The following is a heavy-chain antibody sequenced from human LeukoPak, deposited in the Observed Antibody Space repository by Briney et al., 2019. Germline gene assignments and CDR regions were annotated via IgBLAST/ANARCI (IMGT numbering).Heavy chain of an antibody. CDR1: GYTFTTYG. Sequence: ASVKVSCKASGYTFTTYGISWVRQAPGQGLEWMGWISAYNGNTNYAQKLQGRVTMTTDTSTSTAYMELRSLRSDDTAVYYCARDPDYDFWSGYYPNYYYYYYMDVWGKGTTVTVSS. D-gene: IGHD3-3*01. J-gene: IGHJ6*03. CDR2: ISAYNGNT. V-gene: IGHV1-18*01. CDR3: ARDPDYDFWSGYYPNYYYYYYMDV.